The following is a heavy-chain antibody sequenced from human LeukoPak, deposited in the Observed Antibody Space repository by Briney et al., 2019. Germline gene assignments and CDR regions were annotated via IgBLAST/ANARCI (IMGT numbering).Heavy chain of an antibody. CDR3: AREVSQYQLQNWFDP. D-gene: IGHD2-2*01. J-gene: IGHJ5*02. CDR2: INPNSGGT. Sequence: GASVKVSCKASGYTFTGYYMHWVRQAPGQGLEWMGWINPNSGGTNYAQKFQGRVTMTRDTSISTAYMELSSLRSDDTAVYYCAREVSQYQLQNWFDPWGQGTLVTVSS. V-gene: IGHV1-2*02. CDR1: GYTFTGYY.